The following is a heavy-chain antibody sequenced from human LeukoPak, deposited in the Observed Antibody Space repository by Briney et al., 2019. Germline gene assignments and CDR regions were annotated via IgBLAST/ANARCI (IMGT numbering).Heavy chain of an antibody. CDR2: MNPNSGNT. CDR1: GYTFTSYD. D-gene: IGHD1-26*01. J-gene: IGHJ4*02. Sequence: GASVKISCKASGYTFTSYDINWVRHATGQGLEWMGWMNPNSGNTGYAQKFQGRVTMTRSTSISTAYMELSSLTSEDTAVYYCARSFVGAQKRNDHRGQGTLVTVSS. V-gene: IGHV1-8*01. CDR3: ARSFVGAQKRNDH.